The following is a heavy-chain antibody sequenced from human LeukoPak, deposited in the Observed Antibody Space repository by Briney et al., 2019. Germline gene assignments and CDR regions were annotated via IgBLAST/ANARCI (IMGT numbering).Heavy chain of an antibody. V-gene: IGHV1-46*01. D-gene: IGHD3-22*01. CDR2: INPSGGST. J-gene: IGHJ4*02. CDR1: GYTFTSYY. CDR3: ARAGPYYDSSGYPLFDNY. Sequence: ASVKVSCKASGYTFTSYYMHWVRQAPGQGLEWMGIINPSGGSTSYAQKFQGRATMTRDTSTSTVYMELSSLRSEDTAVYYCARAGPYYDSSGYPLFDNYWGQGTLVTVSS.